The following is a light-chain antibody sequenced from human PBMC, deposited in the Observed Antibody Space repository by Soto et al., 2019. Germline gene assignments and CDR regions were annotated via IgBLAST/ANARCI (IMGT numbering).Light chain of an antibody. CDR3: QQYKSYPLT. Sequence: DIQMTQSPSTLSGSVGDRVTITCLSSQTISSWLAWYQQKPGKAPNLLIYKASTLESGVPSRFSGSGSGTEFTLTISSVQPDDFATYYCQQYKSYPLTFGGGTKVDIK. J-gene: IGKJ4*01. CDR2: KAS. V-gene: IGKV1-5*03. CDR1: QTISSW.